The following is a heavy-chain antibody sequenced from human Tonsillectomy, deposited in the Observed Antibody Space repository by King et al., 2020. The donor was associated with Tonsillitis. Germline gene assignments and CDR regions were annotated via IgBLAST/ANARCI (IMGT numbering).Heavy chain of an antibody. J-gene: IGHJ4*02. CDR2: ISAHNGNT. CDR1: GYTFTNYG. Sequence: QLLQSGAEVKKPGASVKVSCKASGYTFTNYGFSWVRQAPGHGLEWMGWISAHNGNTNYAQKFQGRVTMTTDTSTITAYMYLRSLRSDDTAVYYCVRATYYYEGVYWGQGTLVTVSS. D-gene: IGHD3-22*01. V-gene: IGHV1-18*01. CDR3: VRATYYYEGVY.